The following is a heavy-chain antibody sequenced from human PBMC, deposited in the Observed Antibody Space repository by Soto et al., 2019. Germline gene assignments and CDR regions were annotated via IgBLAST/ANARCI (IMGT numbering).Heavy chain of an antibody. J-gene: IGHJ4*02. CDR3: AKDRRAGGNYGFYSDF. CDR2: SSATGAGT. CDR1: GFTFSSYG. D-gene: IGHD1-7*01. Sequence: EVQLLESGGGLVQPGGSLRLSCAASGFTFSSYGMTWVRQAPGKGLEWVSFSSATGAGTYYADSVKGRFTISRDNSKNTLYLQMTSLRADDXXVYYCAKDRRAGGNYGFYSDFWGQGALVIVSS. V-gene: IGHV3-23*01.